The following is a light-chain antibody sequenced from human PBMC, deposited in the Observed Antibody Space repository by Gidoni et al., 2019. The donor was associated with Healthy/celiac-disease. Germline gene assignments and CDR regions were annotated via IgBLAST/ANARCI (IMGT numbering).Light chain of an antibody. Sequence: SALTQPASVSGSPGQAITISCPGTSSDVGSYNLVSWYQQHPGKAPKLMIYEGSKRPSGVSNRCSGSKSGNTASLTISGLQAEDEADYYCCSYAGSRVFGGGTKLTVL. J-gene: IGLJ2*01. CDR1: SSDVGSYNL. CDR2: EGS. V-gene: IGLV2-23*01. CDR3: CSYAGSRV.